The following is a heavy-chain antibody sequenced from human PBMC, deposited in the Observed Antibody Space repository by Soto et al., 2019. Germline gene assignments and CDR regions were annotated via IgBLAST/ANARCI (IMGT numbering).Heavy chain of an antibody. V-gene: IGHV1-18*01. Sequence: QVQLVQSGAEVKKPGASVKVSCKASGYTFTSYGISWVRQAPGQGLEWMGWISAYNGNTNYAQKLQDRVTMTTDTSTSTAYMELRSLRSDDTAVYYCARDSSYNWNYGRADYWGQGTLVTVSS. J-gene: IGHJ4*02. CDR3: ARDSSYNWNYGRADY. CDR2: ISAYNGNT. CDR1: GYTFTSYG. D-gene: IGHD1-7*01.